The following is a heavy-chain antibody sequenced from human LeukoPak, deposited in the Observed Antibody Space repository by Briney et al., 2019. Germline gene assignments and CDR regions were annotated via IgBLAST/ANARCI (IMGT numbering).Heavy chain of an antibody. V-gene: IGHV3-53*05. CDR1: GFTVSSNY. CDR2: IYSGGST. Sequence: GGSLRLSCAASGFTVSSNYMSWVRQAPGKGLEWVSVIYSGGSTYYADSVKGRFTISRDNSKNTLYLQMDSLRAEDTAVYYCAREFTIFGVVIQRYDAFDVWGQGAMVTVSS. J-gene: IGHJ3*01. D-gene: IGHD3-3*01. CDR3: AREFTIFGVVIQRYDAFDV.